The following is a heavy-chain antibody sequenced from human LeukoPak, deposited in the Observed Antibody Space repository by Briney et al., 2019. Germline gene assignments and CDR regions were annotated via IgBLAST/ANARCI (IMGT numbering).Heavy chain of an antibody. J-gene: IGHJ4*02. CDR2: IYYSGTT. Sequence: SETLSLTCTVSGGSISSSIYYWGWIRQPPGKGLEWIGDIYYSGTTHYNPSLKSRVTMLLDMSKKQFSLKLSSVTAADTAVYYCARGYGSGSYYSWAIYFFDYWGQGTLVTVSS. CDR1: GGSISSSIYY. CDR3: ARGYGSGSYYSWAIYFFDY. D-gene: IGHD3-10*01. V-gene: IGHV4-39*07.